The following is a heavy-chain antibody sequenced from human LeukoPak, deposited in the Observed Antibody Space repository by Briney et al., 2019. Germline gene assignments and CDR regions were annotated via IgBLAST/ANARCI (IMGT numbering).Heavy chain of an antibody. CDR3: ARGGYQMLVGWFDP. Sequence: SETLSLTCTVSGGSISSYYWSWIRRPPGKGLEWIGYIYYSGSTNYNPSLKSRVTISVDMSKNQFSLKLSSVTAGDTAVYYCARGGYQMLVGWFDPWGQGTLVTVSS. V-gene: IGHV4-59*01. CDR2: IYYSGST. CDR1: GGSISSYY. J-gene: IGHJ5*02. D-gene: IGHD2-2*01.